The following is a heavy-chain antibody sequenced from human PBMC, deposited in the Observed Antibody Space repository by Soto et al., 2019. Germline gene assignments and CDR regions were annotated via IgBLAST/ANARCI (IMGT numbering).Heavy chain of an antibody. V-gene: IGHV4-30-2*01. CDR2: IYHSGST. J-gene: IGHJ4*02. Sequence: SETLSLTCAVSGGSISSGGYSWSWIRQPPGKGLEWIGYIYHSGSTYYNPSLKSRVTISVDRSKNQFSLKLSSVTAADTAVYYCARTAPENYYGSGSYFVRYLFDYWGQGTLVTVSS. CDR1: GGSISSGGYS. D-gene: IGHD3-10*01. CDR3: ARTAPENYYGSGSYFVRYLFDY.